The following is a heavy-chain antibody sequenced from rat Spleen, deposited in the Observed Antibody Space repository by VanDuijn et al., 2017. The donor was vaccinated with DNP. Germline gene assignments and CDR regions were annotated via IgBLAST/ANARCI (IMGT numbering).Heavy chain of an antibody. J-gene: IGHJ4*01. V-gene: IGHV5-19*01. CDR2: ISPSGGST. CDR1: GFTFSNYG. CDR3: ATHRPHYYAMDA. Sequence: EVQLVESGGGLVQPGRSLKLSCAASGFTFSNYGMHWIRQAPTKGLEWVASISPSGGSTYYRDSVKGRFTISRDNAKSTLYLQMDSLRSEDTATYYCATHRPHYYAMDAWGQGTSVTVSS.